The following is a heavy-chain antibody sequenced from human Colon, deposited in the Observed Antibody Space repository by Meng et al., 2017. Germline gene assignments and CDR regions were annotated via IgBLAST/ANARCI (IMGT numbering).Heavy chain of an antibody. J-gene: IGHJ4*02. CDR1: GFSGSSDY. CDR2: INEDGIVT. CDR3: ARINYAEDS. D-gene: IGHD4-17*01. V-gene: IGHV3-74*02. Sequence: LLVGSGGGMTPPGGSLRLSCAASGFSGSSDYMAWVRQAPGKGLVWVSRINEDGIVTNYADSVKGRFTVSRDNAKNTLYLQMNSLRVEDTAVYYCARINYAEDSWGQGTLVTVSS.